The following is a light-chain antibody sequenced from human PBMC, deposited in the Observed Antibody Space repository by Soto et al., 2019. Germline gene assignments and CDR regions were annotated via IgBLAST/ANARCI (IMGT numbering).Light chain of an antibody. Sequence: EIVLTQSPATLSLSPGERATLSCRASQSVSSYLAWYQQKSGQTPRLLIYDASSRATGIPARFSGSGSGTDFTLTISSLEPEDFAVYYCQQRNNWPPLTFGQGTRLEIK. V-gene: IGKV3-11*01. CDR3: QQRNNWPPLT. CDR1: QSVSSY. J-gene: IGKJ5*01. CDR2: DAS.